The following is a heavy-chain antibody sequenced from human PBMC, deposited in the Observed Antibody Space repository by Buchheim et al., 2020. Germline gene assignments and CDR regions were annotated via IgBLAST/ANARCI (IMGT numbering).Heavy chain of an antibody. V-gene: IGHV3-7*03. J-gene: IGHJ4*02. CDR2: IKQDGSEK. CDR1: GFTFSPYW. D-gene: IGHD3-10*01. Sequence: EVQLVESGGGLVQPGGSLRLSCAASGFTFSPYWMSWVRQAPGTGLEWVANIKQDGSEKYHVGSVKGRFTISRDNAKNSLHLQRNRLRAEDTAVYYCARERYYGSGSPFDYWGQGTL. CDR3: ARERYYGSGSPFDY.